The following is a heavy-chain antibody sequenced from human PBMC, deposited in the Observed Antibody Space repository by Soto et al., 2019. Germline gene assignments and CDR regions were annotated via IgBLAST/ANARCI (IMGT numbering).Heavy chain of an antibody. CDR1: GYTFTSYG. J-gene: IGHJ3*02. V-gene: IGHV1-18*01. D-gene: IGHD5-12*01. Sequence: ASVKVSCKASGYTFTSYGISWVRQAPGQGLEWMGWVSAYNGNTNYAQKLQGRVTMTTDTSTSTAYMELRSLRSDDSAVYYCARLNLRRDGYNPGTFDIWGQGTMVTVSS. CDR3: ARLNLRRDGYNPGTFDI. CDR2: VSAYNGNT.